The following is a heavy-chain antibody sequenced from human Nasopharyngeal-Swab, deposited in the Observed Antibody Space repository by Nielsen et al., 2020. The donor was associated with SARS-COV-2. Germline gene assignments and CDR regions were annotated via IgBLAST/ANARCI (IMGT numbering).Heavy chain of an antibody. D-gene: IGHD3-10*02. CDR2: ISSSGSTI. CDR1: GSIFSSDV. V-gene: IGHV3-48*03. J-gene: IGHJ6*02. CDR3: AGGCSEYYYYGMDV. Sequence: LKICCAASGSIFSSDVMNWVRPAPGKGLEWVSYISSSGSTIYYADSVKGRFTRSRDNAKNSLYLQMNSLRAEDTAIYLCAGGCSEYYYYGMDVWGQGTTVTVSS.